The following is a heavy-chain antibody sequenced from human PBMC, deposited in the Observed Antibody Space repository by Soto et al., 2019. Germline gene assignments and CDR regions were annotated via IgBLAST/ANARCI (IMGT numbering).Heavy chain of an antibody. J-gene: IGHJ4*02. V-gene: IGHV4-39*01. CDR3: ARHSITKVNDY. CDR1: GGSISSGSYY. D-gene: IGHD2-21*01. Sequence: PSETLSLTCTVSGGSISSGSYYWGWIRQPPGKGLEWIGSISYSGSTYYNPSLKSRVTISADTSKNQFSLNLSSVTAADTAVYYYARHSITKVNDYWGQGTLVTVSS. CDR2: ISYSGST.